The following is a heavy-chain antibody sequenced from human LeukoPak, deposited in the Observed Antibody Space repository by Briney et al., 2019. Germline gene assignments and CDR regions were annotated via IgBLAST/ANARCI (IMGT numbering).Heavy chain of an antibody. CDR2: INWSSGNI. CDR3: VKEGLTTARYYFDY. J-gene: IGHJ4*02. V-gene: IGHV3-9*01. CDR1: GFTFPDFG. D-gene: IGHD4-17*01. Sequence: AGGSLRLSCVASGFTFPDFGMHWVRQTPGKGLEWASGINWSSGNIDYVDSVKGRFTISRDNAKSSVYLQMNSLRPEDTASYYCVKEGLTTARYYFDYWGQGIQVTVSS.